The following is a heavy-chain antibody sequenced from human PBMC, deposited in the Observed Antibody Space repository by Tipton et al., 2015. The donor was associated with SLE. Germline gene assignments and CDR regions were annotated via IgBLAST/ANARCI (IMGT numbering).Heavy chain of an antibody. CDR1: GLTVHTNY. CDR3: ASELTQDYFDS. V-gene: IGHV3-7*01. J-gene: IGHJ4*02. CDR2: IKQDGSEI. Sequence: SLRLSCAASGLTVHTNYMSWVRQAPGKGLEWVANIKQDGSEIHYVDSVKGRFTISRDSAKNSLYLQMNSLRAEDTAVFYCASELTQDYFDSWGQGTLVTVSS.